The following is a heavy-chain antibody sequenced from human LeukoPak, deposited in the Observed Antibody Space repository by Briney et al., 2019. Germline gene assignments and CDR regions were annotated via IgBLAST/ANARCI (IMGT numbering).Heavy chain of an antibody. D-gene: IGHD6-13*01. J-gene: IGHJ3*02. CDR1: GFTFSSYA. CDR2: ISGSGGST. Sequence: GSLRLSCAASGFTFSSYAMSWVRQAPGKGLEWVSAISGSGGSTYYADSVKGRFTISRDNSKNTLYLQMNSLRDEDTAVYYCAKASYSSSWYGAFDIWGQGTMVTVSS. CDR3: AKASYSSSWYGAFDI. V-gene: IGHV3-23*01.